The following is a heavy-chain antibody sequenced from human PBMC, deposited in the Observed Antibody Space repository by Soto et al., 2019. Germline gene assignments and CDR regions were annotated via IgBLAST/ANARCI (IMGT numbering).Heavy chain of an antibody. J-gene: IGHJ4*02. CDR1: GDSISIYY. V-gene: IGHV4-59*01. CDR3: ARDCGGPFDS. CDR2: IYYSGST. D-gene: IGHD2-21*01. Sequence: SETLSLTCTVSGDSISIYYWSWIRQPPGKGLEWLGYIYYSGSTDYNPSLKSRVTILVDTSKNQFSLKLTAVTAADTAVYYCARDCGGPFDSWGQGTLVTVSS.